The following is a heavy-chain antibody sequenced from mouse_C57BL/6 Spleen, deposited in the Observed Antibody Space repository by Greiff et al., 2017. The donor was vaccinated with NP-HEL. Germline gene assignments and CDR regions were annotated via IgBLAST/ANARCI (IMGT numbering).Heavy chain of an antibody. J-gene: IGHJ2*01. CDR2: IDPSDSET. CDR1: GYTFTSYW. Sequence: QVQLQQPGAELVRPGSSVKLSCKASGYTFTSYWMHWVKQRPIQGLEWIGNIDPSDSETHYNQKFKDKATLTVYKSSSTAYMQLSSLTSEDSAVYYCASRGGYGTYDYWGQGTTLTVSS. D-gene: IGHD2-1*01. V-gene: IGHV1-52*01. CDR3: ASRGGYGTYDY.